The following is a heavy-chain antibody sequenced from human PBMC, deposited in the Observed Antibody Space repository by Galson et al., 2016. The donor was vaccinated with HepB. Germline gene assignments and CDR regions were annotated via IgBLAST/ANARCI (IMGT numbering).Heavy chain of an antibody. CDR1: GVPLNEYY. CDR3: ALYLGNPLGDY. J-gene: IGHJ4*02. CDR2: VRHVGAP. Sequence: ETLSLTCVVDGVPLNEYYWNWIRQFPGKGLEWIGEVRHVGAPSYNPSLESRVTISIDTSRKQFSLHLTSVTAADTASYYCALYLGNPLGDYWGQGTPVTVSS. V-gene: IGHV4-34*01. D-gene: IGHD3-16*01.